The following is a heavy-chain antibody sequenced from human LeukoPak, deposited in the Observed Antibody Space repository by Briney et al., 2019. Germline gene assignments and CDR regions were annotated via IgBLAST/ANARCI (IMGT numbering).Heavy chain of an antibody. CDR2: IWYDGSNK. CDR1: GFTFSSYG. CDR3: AKGPLRGTAAAIDY. D-gene: IGHD2-2*01. Sequence: GGSLRLSCAASGFTFSSYGMHWVRQAPGKGLEWVAVIWYDGSNKYYADSVKGRFTISRDNSTDTLWLQMDSLRTEDTAVYYCAKGPLRGTAAAIDYWGQGTLVTVSS. J-gene: IGHJ4*02. V-gene: IGHV3-30*02.